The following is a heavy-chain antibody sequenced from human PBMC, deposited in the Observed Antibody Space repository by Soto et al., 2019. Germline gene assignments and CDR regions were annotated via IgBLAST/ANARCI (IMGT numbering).Heavy chain of an antibody. D-gene: IGHD3-22*01. CDR1: GFTFNNAW. CDR3: TAQFYFDASGYSFDL. CDR2: MKSKSEGGTT. Sequence: PGGSLRLSCAASGFTFNNAWMGWVRQAPGQGLEWVGHMKSKSEGGTTDYAAPVKGRFTISRDDSKNTVYLQMNSLTTEDTAVYYCTAQFYFDASGYSFDLWGQGTLVTVSS. J-gene: IGHJ4*02. V-gene: IGHV3-15*01.